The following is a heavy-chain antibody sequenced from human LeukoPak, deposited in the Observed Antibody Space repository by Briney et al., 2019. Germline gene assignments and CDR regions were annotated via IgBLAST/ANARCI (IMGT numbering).Heavy chain of an antibody. Sequence: SETLSLTCTVSGGSISSYYWSWIRQPPGKGLEWIGYIYYSGSTNYNPSLKSRVTISVDTSKNQFSLKLSSVTAADTAVYYCARGYSSGWYEDYWGQGILVTVSS. D-gene: IGHD6-19*01. J-gene: IGHJ4*02. CDR3: ARGYSSGWYEDY. CDR1: GGSISSYY. CDR2: IYYSGST. V-gene: IGHV4-59*01.